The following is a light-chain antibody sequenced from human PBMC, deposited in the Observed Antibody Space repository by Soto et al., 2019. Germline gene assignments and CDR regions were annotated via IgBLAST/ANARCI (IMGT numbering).Light chain of an antibody. CDR1: GSDVGAYDH. J-gene: IGLJ1*01. Sequence: QSVLTQPASLSGSPGQSITISCTGSGSDVGAYDHVSWYQQQPGKAPKLIIHEVTNRPSGVSHRFSGSKSDNTASLTISGLQPEDEGDYYCCSYTSSNTNVFGSGTKVTVL. V-gene: IGLV2-14*01. CDR2: EVT. CDR3: CSYTSSNTNV.